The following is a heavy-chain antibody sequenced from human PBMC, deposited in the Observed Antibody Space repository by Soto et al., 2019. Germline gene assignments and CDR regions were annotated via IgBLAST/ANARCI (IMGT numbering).Heavy chain of an antibody. Sequence: PSETLSLTCAVYGESFSGYYWSWIRQPPGKGLEWIGEINHSGRTNYNPSHKSRVNISVDTSKNQFSLKMSSVTAADTALYYCARGLTYYSDSGRSNWFDPWGQGTLVTVS. J-gene: IGHJ5*02. CDR2: INHSGRT. CDR1: GESFSGYY. V-gene: IGHV4-34*01. D-gene: IGHD3-10*01. CDR3: ARGLTYYSDSGRSNWFDP.